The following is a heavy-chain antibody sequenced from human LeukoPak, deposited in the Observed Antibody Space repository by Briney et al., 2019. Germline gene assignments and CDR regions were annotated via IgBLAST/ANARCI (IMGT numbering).Heavy chain of an antibody. J-gene: IGHJ4*02. V-gene: IGHV4-39*07. CDR1: GGSISSSSYY. CDR3: ARDEVIAAAAPLFDY. Sequence: SETLSLTCTVSGGSISSSSYYWGWIRQPPGKGLEWIGSIYYSGSTYYNPSLKSRVTISVDTSKNQFSLKLSSVTVADTAVYYCARDEVIAAAAPLFDYWGQGTLVTVSS. D-gene: IGHD6-13*01. CDR2: IYYSGST.